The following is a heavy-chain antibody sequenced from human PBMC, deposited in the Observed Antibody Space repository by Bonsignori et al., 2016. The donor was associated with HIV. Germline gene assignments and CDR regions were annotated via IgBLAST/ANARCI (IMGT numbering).Heavy chain of an antibody. Sequence: WIRQPPGKGLEWIGEINHSGSTNYNPSLKSRVTISVDTSKNQFSLKLSSVTAADTAVYYCARGEWGVYNWFDPWGQGTLVTVSS. D-gene: IGHD1-26*01. V-gene: IGHV4-34*01. J-gene: IGHJ5*02. CDR2: INHSGST. CDR3: ARGEWGVYNWFDP.